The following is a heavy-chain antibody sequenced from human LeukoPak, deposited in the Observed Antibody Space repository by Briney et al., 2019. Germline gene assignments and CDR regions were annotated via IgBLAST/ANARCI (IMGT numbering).Heavy chain of an antibody. CDR1: GGSISSSNW. Sequence: SETLSLTCGVSGGSISSSNWWSWVRQPPGKGLEWIGEIYHSGSTNYTPSLKSRVSISVDTSKNQFSLKVTSVTAADTAVYYCAREWQYQFDYWGQGSLVTVSS. J-gene: IGHJ4*02. D-gene: IGHD4-11*01. CDR2: IYHSGST. V-gene: IGHV4/OR15-8*01. CDR3: AREWQYQFDY.